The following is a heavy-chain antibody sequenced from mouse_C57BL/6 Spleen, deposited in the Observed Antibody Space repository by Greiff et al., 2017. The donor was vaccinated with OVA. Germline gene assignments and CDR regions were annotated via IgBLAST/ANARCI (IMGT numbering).Heavy chain of an antibody. D-gene: IGHD4-1*01. Sequence: QVQLQQSGAELVKPGASVKISCKASGYAFSSYWMNWVKQRPGKGLEWIGQIYPGDGDTNYNGKFKGKATLTADKSSSTAYMQLSSLTSEDSAVYFCARGRLTGTAWYFDVWGTGTTVTVSS. CDR2: IYPGDGDT. CDR3: ARGRLTGTAWYFDV. J-gene: IGHJ1*03. V-gene: IGHV1-80*01. CDR1: GYAFSSYW.